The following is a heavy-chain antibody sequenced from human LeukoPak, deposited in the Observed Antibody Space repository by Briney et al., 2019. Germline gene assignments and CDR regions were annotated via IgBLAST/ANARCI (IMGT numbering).Heavy chain of an antibody. CDR3: ARDGIGTTYDAFGI. J-gene: IGHJ3*02. D-gene: IGHD1-1*01. V-gene: IGHV6-1*01. CDR2: TYFRSKLYK. Sequence: QTLSLTCAISGDIFSSNSAAWNPSRQSPSRVLEWLGRTYFRSKLYKDCAVSVKSPIIITADTSKTPFSLQLNSVTPEDTAVYFCARDGIGTTYDAFGIWGEGTMVTVSS. CDR1: GDIFSSNSAA.